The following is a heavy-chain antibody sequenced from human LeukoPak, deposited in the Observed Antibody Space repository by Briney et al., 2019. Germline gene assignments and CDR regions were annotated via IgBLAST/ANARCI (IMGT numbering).Heavy chain of an antibody. CDR3: AGVGGARVY. CDR1: GFTLSSYW. D-gene: IGHD1-26*01. J-gene: IGHJ4*02. Sequence: GGSLRLSCAASGFTLSSYWMYWVRQAPGKGLVWVSRINSDGSITNYADSVKGRFTISRDNAKSTLYLQMNSLRAEDTAVYYCAGVGGARVYWGQGTLVTVSS. V-gene: IGHV3-74*01. CDR2: INSDGSIT.